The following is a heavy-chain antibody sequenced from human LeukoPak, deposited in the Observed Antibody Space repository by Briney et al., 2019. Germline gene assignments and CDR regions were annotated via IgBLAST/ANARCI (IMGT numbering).Heavy chain of an antibody. V-gene: IGHV4-59*01. CDR2: IYYSGSD. Sequence: SETLSLTCTVSGASISSYYWSWIRQSPGKGLEWLGYIYYSGSDNYNPSLKSRVTISVDTSKTQCSLKLSSVTAADTALYYCARDQAVTLPNWYFDPCGRGTLVTVSS. CDR3: ARDQAVTLPNWYFDP. D-gene: IGHD4-17*01. J-gene: IGHJ2*01. CDR1: GASISSYY.